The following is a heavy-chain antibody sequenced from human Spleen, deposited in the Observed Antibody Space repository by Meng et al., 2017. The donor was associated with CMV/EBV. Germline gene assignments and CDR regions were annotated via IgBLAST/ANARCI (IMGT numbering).Heavy chain of an antibody. CDR1: GFTFSSYW. CDR3: ARGTLWFGEFYGMDV. Sequence: GGSLRLSCAASGFTFSSYWMHWVRQAPGKGLVWVSRINSDGSSTSYADSVKGRFTISRDNAKNTLYLQMNSLRAEDTAVYYCARGTLWFGEFYGMDVWGQGTTVTVSS. J-gene: IGHJ6*02. CDR2: INSDGSST. V-gene: IGHV3-74*01. D-gene: IGHD3-10*01.